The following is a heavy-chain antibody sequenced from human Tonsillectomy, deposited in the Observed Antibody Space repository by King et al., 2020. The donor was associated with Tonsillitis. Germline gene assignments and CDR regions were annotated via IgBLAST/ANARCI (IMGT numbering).Heavy chain of an antibody. J-gene: IGHJ4*02. Sequence: VQLVESGGGLLQPGRSRRLSGPASGLTIGDVVMTCVRLGPGKGLECVVFIRHKYYGGTAEYSASVKGRFTISRDDVKSIAYLQMNSLKTEDTAVYYCTRDSEAVAGITLDYWGQGTLVTVSS. D-gene: IGHD6-19*01. CDR3: TRDSEAVAGITLDY. CDR1: GLTIGDVV. CDR2: IRHKYYGGTA. V-gene: IGHV3-49*04.